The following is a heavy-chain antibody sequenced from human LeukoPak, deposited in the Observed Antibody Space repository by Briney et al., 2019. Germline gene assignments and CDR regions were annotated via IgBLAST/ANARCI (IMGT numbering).Heavy chain of an antibody. Sequence: GGSLRLSCAASGFTFSSYSMNWVRQAPGKGLEWVSVIYSGGSTYYADSVKGRFTISRDNSKNTLYLQMNSLRAEDTAVYYCARESSGSYDYWGQGTLVTVSS. J-gene: IGHJ4*02. V-gene: IGHV3-53*01. CDR2: IYSGGST. CDR1: GFTFSSYS. CDR3: ARESSGSYDY. D-gene: IGHD1-26*01.